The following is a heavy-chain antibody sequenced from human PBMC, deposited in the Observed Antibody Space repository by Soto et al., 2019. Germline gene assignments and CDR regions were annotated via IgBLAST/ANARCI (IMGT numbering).Heavy chain of an antibody. CDR3: ASSSWVRGVKPRGAEMVDY. CDR1: GYSFTSYW. J-gene: IGHJ4*02. CDR2: IYPGDSDT. D-gene: IGHD3-10*01. Sequence: GESLKISCKGSGYSFTSYWIGWVRQMPGKGLEWMGIIYPGDSDTRYSPSFQGQVTISADKSISTAYLQWSSLKASDTAMYYCASSSWVRGVKPRGAEMVDYWGQGTLVTVSS. V-gene: IGHV5-51*01.